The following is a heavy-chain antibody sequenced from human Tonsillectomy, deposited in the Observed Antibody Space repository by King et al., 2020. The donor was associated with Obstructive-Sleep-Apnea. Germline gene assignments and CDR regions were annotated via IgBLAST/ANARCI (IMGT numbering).Heavy chain of an antibody. Sequence: VQLVQSGAEVKKPGASVKVSCKASGYTFTSYYMHWVRQAPGQGLEWMGIINPSGGSRSYAPKFQGRLTMTRDTSTSTVYMELSSLRSEDTAVYYCARDHRTVSTTYYYGMDVWGQGTTVTVSS. CDR2: INPSGGSR. V-gene: IGHV1-46*03. D-gene: IGHD4-11*01. CDR3: ARDHRTVSTTYYYGMDV. CDR1: GYTFTSYY. J-gene: IGHJ6*02.